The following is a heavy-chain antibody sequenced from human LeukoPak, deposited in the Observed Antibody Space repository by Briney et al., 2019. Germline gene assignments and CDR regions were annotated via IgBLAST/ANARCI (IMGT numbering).Heavy chain of an antibody. Sequence: ASVNVSCKASGYTFTTYAMNWVRQAPGQGLEWMGWINTNTGNPTYAQGFTGRFVFSLDTSVSTAYLQISSLKADDTAVYYCARANLWFGELGWIDPWGQGTQVTVSS. CDR1: GYTFTTYA. CDR2: INTNTGNP. V-gene: IGHV7-4-1*02. J-gene: IGHJ5*02. CDR3: ARANLWFGELGWIDP. D-gene: IGHD3-10*01.